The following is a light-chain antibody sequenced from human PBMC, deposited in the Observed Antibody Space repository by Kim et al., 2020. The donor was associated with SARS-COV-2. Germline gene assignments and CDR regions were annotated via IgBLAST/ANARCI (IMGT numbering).Light chain of an antibody. CDR3: QQSYSTPYT. J-gene: IGKJ2*01. CDR1: QSISSY. V-gene: IGKV1-39*01. Sequence: SASVGDSVPIPCRASQSISSYLNWYQQKPGQAPKLLIYAASSLQSGVPSRFSGSGSGTDFTLTISSLQPEDFASYYCQQSYSTPYTFGQGTKLEI. CDR2: AAS.